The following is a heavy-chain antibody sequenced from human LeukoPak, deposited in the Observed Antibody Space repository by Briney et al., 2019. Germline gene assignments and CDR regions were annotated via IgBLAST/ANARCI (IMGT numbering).Heavy chain of an antibody. CDR2: IYYSGST. Sequence: SETLSLTCAVYGGSFSGYYWSWIRQPPGKGLEWIGYIYYSGSTNYNPSLKSRVTISVDTSKNQFSLKLSSVTAADTAVYYCARGYSSNWFPSFDYWGQGILVTVSS. V-gene: IGHV4-59*01. CDR1: GGSFSGYY. CDR3: ARGYSSNWFPSFDY. J-gene: IGHJ4*02. D-gene: IGHD6-13*01.